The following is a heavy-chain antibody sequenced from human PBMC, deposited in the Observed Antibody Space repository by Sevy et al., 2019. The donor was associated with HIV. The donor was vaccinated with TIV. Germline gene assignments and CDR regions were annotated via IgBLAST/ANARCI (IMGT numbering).Heavy chain of an antibody. CDR1: GFTFSSYW. CDR3: AREGSSSDVDYYYYGMDV. D-gene: IGHD6-6*01. V-gene: IGHV3-74*01. J-gene: IGHJ6*02. CDR2: INSDGSST. Sequence: GGSLRLSCAASGFTFSSYWMHWVRQAPGKGLVWVSRINSDGSSTSYADSVKGRFTISRDNAKNTLYLQMNSLRAEDTAVYYCAREGSSSDVDYYYYGMDVWGQGTTVTVSS.